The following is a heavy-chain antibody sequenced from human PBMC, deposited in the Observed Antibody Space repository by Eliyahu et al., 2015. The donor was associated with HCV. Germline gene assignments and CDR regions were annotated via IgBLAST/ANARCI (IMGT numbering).Heavy chain of an antibody. CDR1: GFSLTTSGMC. Sequence: QVTLRESGPALVKPTQILTLTCTFSGFSLTTSGMCVSWIRQPPGKALEWLARIDWDDDEFYSNSLRKRLTISKDTSKNQVVLKMTNMDPADTATYFCAREIVQRPPARAGNVRRLLWSGEAPNRVVDPWGQGVLVTVSS. J-gene: IGHJ5*02. V-gene: IGHV2-70*17. CDR2: IDWDDDE. CDR3: AREIVQRPPARAGNVRRLLWSGEAPNRVVDP. D-gene: IGHD3-10*01.